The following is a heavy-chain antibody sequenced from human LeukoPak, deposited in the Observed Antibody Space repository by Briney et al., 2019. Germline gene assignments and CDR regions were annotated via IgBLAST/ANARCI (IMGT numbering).Heavy chain of an antibody. CDR2: ISGSGGST. CDR3: ARGGYYGSGNDFRFDP. Sequence: GGSLRLSCAASGFNFSSYVMSWVRQAQGKGLEWVSGISGSGGSTYYADSVKGRFTISRDNAKNSLYLQMNSLRAEDTAVYYCARGGYYGSGNDFRFDPWGQGTLVTVSS. CDR1: GFNFSSYV. J-gene: IGHJ5*02. V-gene: IGHV3-23*01. D-gene: IGHD3-10*01.